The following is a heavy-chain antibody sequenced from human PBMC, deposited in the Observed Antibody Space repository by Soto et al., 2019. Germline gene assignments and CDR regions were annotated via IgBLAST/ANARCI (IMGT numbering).Heavy chain of an antibody. J-gene: IGHJ4*02. V-gene: IGHV1-46*01. CDR3: AASGSYYDFWSGYLDY. Sequence: ASVKVSCKASGYIFINYYIHWVRQAPGQGLEWIGIINPNGGSTNYAQKFRGRVTMARDTSTSTVYMDLSSLRSDDTAVYYCAASGSYYDFWSGYLDYWGQGTLVTVSS. CDR1: GYIFINYY. D-gene: IGHD3-3*01. CDR2: INPNGGST.